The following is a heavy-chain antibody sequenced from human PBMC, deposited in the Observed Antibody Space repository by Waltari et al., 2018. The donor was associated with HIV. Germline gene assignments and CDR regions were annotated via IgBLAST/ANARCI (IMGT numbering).Heavy chain of an antibody. D-gene: IGHD1-26*01. CDR2: ISWNSGSI. V-gene: IGHV3-9*01. CDR1: GLTFDDYA. J-gene: IGHJ5*02. CDR3: AKDHTSESYYSFFDP. Sequence: EVQLVESGGGLVQPGRSLRLSCAASGLTFDDYAMHWVRQVPGKGLEWVSGISWNSGSIGYADSVKGRFTISRDNAKNSLYLQMNSLRAEDTALYYCAKDHTSESYYSFFDPWGQGTLVTDSS.